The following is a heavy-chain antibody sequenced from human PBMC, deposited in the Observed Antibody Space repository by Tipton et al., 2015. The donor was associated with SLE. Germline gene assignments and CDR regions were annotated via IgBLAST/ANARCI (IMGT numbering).Heavy chain of an antibody. V-gene: IGHV4-39*07. D-gene: IGHD6-6*01. CDR2: FYHSGST. Sequence: TLSLTCTVSGGSISGSNYYWGWIRQPPGKGLEWIGSFYHSGSTYYNPSLKSRVTISVDTSKNQFSLKLSSVTAADTAVYFCARGTIASRPGYFDNWGQGMLVTVSS. J-gene: IGHJ4*02. CDR3: ARGTIASRPGYFDN. CDR1: GGSISGSNYY.